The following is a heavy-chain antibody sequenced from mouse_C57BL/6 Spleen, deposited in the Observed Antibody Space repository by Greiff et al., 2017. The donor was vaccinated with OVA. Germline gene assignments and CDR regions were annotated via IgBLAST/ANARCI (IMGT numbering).Heavy chain of an antibody. CDR2: IRNKANNHAT. CDR3: TATVVAHFDY. D-gene: IGHD1-1*01. V-gene: IGHV6-6*01. J-gene: IGHJ2*01. CDR1: GFTFSDAW. Sequence: EVKLMESGGGLVQPGGSMKLSCAASGFTFSDAWMDWVRQSPEKGLEWVAEIRNKANNHATYYAESVQGRFTISRDDSKSSVYLQMNSLRAEDTGIYYCTATVVAHFDYWGQGTTLTVSS.